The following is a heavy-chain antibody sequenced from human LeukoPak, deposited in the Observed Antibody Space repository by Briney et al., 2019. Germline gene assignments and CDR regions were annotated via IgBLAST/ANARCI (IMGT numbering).Heavy chain of an antibody. CDR1: RFTFTGNW. CDR3: ASSGYSPPGY. D-gene: IGHD3-22*01. CDR2: IGPDGSEK. J-gene: IGHJ4*02. V-gene: IGHV3-7*01. Sequence: GGSLRLSCAASRFTFTGNWMSWVRQAPGKGLEWVANIGPDGSEKYYVDSVKGRFTVSRDNAKKSLYLEMNSLRAEDTATYYCASSGYSPPGYWGQGTLVTVSS.